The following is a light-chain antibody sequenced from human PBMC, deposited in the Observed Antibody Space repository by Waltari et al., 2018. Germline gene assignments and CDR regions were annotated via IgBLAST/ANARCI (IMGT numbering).Light chain of an antibody. CDR2: DKD. J-gene: IGLJ2*01. V-gene: IGLV1-51*01. CDR1: TSNIGNYY. CDR3: ATWDNSLTDVV. Sequence: QSVLTQPPSVSAAPGQKVTIPCSGGTSNIGNYYVSWYQHLPGAAPKLLIYDKDERPQWIPDRVSASKSGTSATLGITGLQIGDEADYYCATWDNSLTDVVFGGGTKLTVL.